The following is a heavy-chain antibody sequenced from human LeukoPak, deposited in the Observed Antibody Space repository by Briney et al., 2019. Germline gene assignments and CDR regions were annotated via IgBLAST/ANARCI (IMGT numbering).Heavy chain of an antibody. CDR3: ALQDRVGVDY. V-gene: IGHV1-3*01. J-gene: IGHJ4*02. CDR1: GFTFSGYA. CDR2: INAGYGNT. D-gene: IGHD4-11*01. Sequence: GGSLRLSCVASGFTFSGYAMHWVRQAPGQRLEWMGWINAGYGNTKYSQKFQGRVTITRDTSASTAYMELSSLRSEDTAVYYCALQDRVGVDYWGQGTLVTVSS.